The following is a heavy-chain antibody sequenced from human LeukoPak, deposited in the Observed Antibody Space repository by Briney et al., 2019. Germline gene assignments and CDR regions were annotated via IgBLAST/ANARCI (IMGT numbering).Heavy chain of an antibody. Sequence: PGGSLRLSCAASGFTVSSSYMSWVRHAPGKGLEWVSVIYGGGSTYYADSVKGRFTISRHNSKNTLYLQMNSLRSEDTAVYYCARDSYGGNYAFDIWGQGTMVTVSS. D-gene: IGHD4-23*01. CDR2: IYGGGST. CDR3: ARDSYGGNYAFDI. CDR1: GFTVSSSY. V-gene: IGHV3-53*04. J-gene: IGHJ3*02.